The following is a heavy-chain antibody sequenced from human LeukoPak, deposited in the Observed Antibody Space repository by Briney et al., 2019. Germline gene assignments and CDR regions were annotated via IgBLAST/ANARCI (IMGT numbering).Heavy chain of an antibody. Sequence: GGSLRLSCAASGFSFGSYEMNWVRQAPGKGLEWVSYISSSGSTRYYADSVKGRFTISRDNAKNTLYLQMNSLRAEDTAVYYCASSTYSGSHWDAFDIWGQGTMVTVSS. J-gene: IGHJ3*02. D-gene: IGHD1-26*01. V-gene: IGHV3-48*03. CDR2: ISSSGSTR. CDR1: GFSFGSYE. CDR3: ASSTYSGSHWDAFDI.